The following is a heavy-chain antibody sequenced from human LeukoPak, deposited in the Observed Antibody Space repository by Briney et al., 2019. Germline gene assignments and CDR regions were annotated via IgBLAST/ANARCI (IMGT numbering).Heavy chain of an antibody. D-gene: IGHD6-19*01. V-gene: IGHV1-69*13. CDR2: IIPIFGTA. Sequence: SVKVSCKASGGTFSSYAISWVRQAPGQGLEWMGGIIPIFGTANYAQKFQGRVTITADESTSTAYMELSSLRSEDTAVYYCARDDPVAGTRGDYWGQGTLVTVSS. J-gene: IGHJ4*02. CDR1: GGTFSSYA. CDR3: ARDDPVAGTRGDY.